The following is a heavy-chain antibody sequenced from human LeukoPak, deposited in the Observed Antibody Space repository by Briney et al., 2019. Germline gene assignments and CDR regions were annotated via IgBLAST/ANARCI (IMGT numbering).Heavy chain of an antibody. CDR1: GGSFSGYY. D-gene: IGHD1-1*01. J-gene: IGHJ4*02. CDR2: INHSGST. Sequence: SETLSLTCAVYGGSFSGYYWSWIRQPPGKGLEWIGEINHSGSTNYNPPLKSRVTISVDTSKNQFSLKLSSVTAADTAVYYCARGPLAGTTEPQFDYWGQGTLVTVSS. V-gene: IGHV4-34*01. CDR3: ARGPLAGTTEPQFDY.